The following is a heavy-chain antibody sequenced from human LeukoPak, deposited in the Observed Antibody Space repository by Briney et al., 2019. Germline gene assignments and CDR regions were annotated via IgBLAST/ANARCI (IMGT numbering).Heavy chain of an antibody. CDR2: IYITGST. Sequence: SETLSLTCAVSGGSISSYYWTWIRQPPGKGLEWIGVIYITGSTNYNPYLKRRVTMSVDTSKNPFSLRLSSVTAADTAVYYCARVRIGETSYDASDVWGLGTMVTVSS. J-gene: IGHJ3*01. D-gene: IGHD1-26*01. CDR1: GGSISSYY. V-gene: IGHV4-59*13. CDR3: ARVRIGETSYDASDV.